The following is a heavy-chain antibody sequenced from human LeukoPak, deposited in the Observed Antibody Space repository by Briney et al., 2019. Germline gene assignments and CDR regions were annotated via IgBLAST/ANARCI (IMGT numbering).Heavy chain of an antibody. D-gene: IGHD5-12*01. CDR1: GGTFSSYA. V-gene: IGHV1-69*13. CDR2: IIPIFGTA. Sequence: SVKVSCKASGGTFSSYAISWVRQAPGQGLEWMGGIIPIFGTANYAQKFQGRVTITADESTSTAYMELSSLRSEDTAVYYCARCDYDPAITPGDYWGQGTLVTVSS. CDR3: ARCDYDPAITPGDY. J-gene: IGHJ4*02.